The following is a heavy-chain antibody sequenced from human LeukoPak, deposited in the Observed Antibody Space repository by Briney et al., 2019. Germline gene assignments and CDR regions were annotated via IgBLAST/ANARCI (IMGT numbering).Heavy chain of an antibody. CDR2: MNPNCGNT. CDR1: GYTFTSYD. CDR3: ARGHLGYCSGGSCSPPGVYY. J-gene: IGHJ4*02. Sequence: ASVKVSCKASGYTFTSYDINWVRQATGQGLEWMGWMNPNCGNTGYAQKFQGRVTTTRNTSISTAYMELSSLRSEDTAVYYCARGHLGYCSGGSCSPPGVYYWGQGTLVTVSS. D-gene: IGHD2-15*01. V-gene: IGHV1-8*01.